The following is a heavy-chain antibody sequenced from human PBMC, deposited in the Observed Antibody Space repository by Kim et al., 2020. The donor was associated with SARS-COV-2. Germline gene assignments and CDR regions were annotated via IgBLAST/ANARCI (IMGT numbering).Heavy chain of an antibody. Sequence: SSTSYADSVKGRFTISRDNAKNTLYLQMNSLRAEDTAVYYCARVGLWNDVWGQGTLVTVSS. CDR2: SST. J-gene: IGHJ4*02. CDR3: ARVGLWNDV. D-gene: IGHD1-1*01. V-gene: IGHV3-74*01.